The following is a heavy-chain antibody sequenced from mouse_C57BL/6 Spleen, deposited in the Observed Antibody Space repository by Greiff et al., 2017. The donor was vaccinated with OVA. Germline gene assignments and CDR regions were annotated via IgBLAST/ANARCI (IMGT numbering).Heavy chain of an antibody. Sequence: QVTLKVSGPGILQPSQTLSLTCSFSGFSLSTFGMGVGWLRPPSGKGLEWLAHIWWDADKYYNPALKRRLTISKDTSKSQVFLKIANVDTEETATYYCARIQNDYGYAMDYWGQGTSVTVSS. V-gene: IGHV8-8*01. D-gene: IGHD2-4*01. J-gene: IGHJ4*01. CDR2: IWWDADK. CDR1: GFSLSTFGMG. CDR3: ARIQNDYGYAMDY.